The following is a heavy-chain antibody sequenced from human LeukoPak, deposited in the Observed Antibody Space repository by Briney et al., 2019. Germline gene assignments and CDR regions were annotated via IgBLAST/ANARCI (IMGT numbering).Heavy chain of an antibody. CDR1: RFTFSRYW. CDR2: INSDGIST. D-gene: IGHD3-22*01. Sequence: GGSLRLSCAASRFTFSRYWMHWVRQAPGKGLAWVSRINSDGISTSYADSVKGRFTISRDNAKNTLYLQMNSLRAEDTAVYYCARDGNYYDSSGPADYWGQGTLVTVSS. V-gene: IGHV3-74*01. J-gene: IGHJ4*02. CDR3: ARDGNYYDSSGPADY.